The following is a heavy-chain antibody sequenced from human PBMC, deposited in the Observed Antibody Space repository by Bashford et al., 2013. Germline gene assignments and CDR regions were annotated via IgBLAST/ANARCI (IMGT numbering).Heavy chain of an antibody. D-gene: IGHD6-6*01. CDR1: GFTFSSYA. CDR3: ARDVSSSNGLDL. Sequence: GGSLRLSCAASGFTFSSYAMHWVRQAPGKGLEWVAVISYDGSNKYYADSVKGRFTISRDNSKNTLYLQMNSLRVEDTAVYYCARDVSSSNGLDLWGRGTLVTVSS. CDR2: ISYDGSNK. V-gene: IGHV3-30-3*01. J-gene: IGHJ2*01.